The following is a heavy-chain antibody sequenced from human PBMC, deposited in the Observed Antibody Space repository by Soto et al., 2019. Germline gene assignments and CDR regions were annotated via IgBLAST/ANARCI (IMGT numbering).Heavy chain of an antibody. CDR2: IYYSGST. D-gene: IGHD2-8*02. CDR1: GDSISNYY. CDR3: ARRTWRRWCFDY. V-gene: IGHV4-59*08. Sequence: SETLSLTCTVSGDSISNYYWSWIRQPPGKGLEWIGYIYYSGSTNYNPSLKSRVTISLDTSKNQFSLKLSSVTAADTAVYYCARRTWRRWCFDYWGRGTLVTVSS. J-gene: IGHJ4*02.